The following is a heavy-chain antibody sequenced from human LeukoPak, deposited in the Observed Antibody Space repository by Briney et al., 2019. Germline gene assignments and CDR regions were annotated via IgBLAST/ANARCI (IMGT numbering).Heavy chain of an antibody. CDR3: ARENIVGSTWGDIDY. J-gene: IGHJ4*02. D-gene: IGHD1-26*01. CDR1: GFTFSSYA. CDR2: ISGSGGST. V-gene: IGHV3-23*01. Sequence: GGSLRLSCAASGFTFSSYAMSWVRQAPGKGLEWVSAISGSGGSTYYADSVKGRFTISRDNAKNSLYLQMNSLRAEDTAVYYCARENIVGSTWGDIDYWGQGTLVTVSS.